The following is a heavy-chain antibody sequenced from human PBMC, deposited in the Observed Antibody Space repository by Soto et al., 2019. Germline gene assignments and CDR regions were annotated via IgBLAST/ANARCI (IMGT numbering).Heavy chain of an antibody. J-gene: IGHJ4*02. Sequence: EXLKISCKSSGYXFAGYLVAWVRHMPGKGLELMGIIYPSDSDTRYRPSFQGQVTISADKSISSAYLQWSSMRASDNAMYYCARGGVSTRTFDYWGQGTPVTVSS. D-gene: IGHD3-3*01. CDR1: GYXFAGYL. CDR3: ARGGVSTRTFDY. CDR2: IYPSDSDT. V-gene: IGHV5-51*01.